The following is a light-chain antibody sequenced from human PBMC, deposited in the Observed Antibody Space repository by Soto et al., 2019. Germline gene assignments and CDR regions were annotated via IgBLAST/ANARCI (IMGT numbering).Light chain of an antibody. CDR2: ELS. CDR1: SSDVGGYNH. Sequence: QSALTQPASVSGSPGQSITICCTGTSSDVGGYNHVSWYQQYPGKAPKLIIYELSNRPSGISNRFSGSKSGNTASLTISGLQTEDEADYYCSSYTSSSTLLYVFGTGTKLTVL. V-gene: IGLV2-14*01. J-gene: IGLJ1*01. CDR3: SSYTSSSTLLYV.